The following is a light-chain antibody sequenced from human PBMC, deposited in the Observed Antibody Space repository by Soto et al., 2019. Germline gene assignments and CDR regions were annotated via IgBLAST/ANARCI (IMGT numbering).Light chain of an antibody. Sequence: QSVLTQPPSVSGAPGQRVTISCTGSSSNIGAGYDVHWYQQLPGTAPKLLIYGNSNRPSGVPDRFSGSKSGTSASLAITGLRPEDEADYYCQSYDSSMSGSVVFGGGTKVTVL. J-gene: IGLJ2*01. CDR3: QSYDSSMSGSVV. CDR2: GNS. CDR1: SSNIGAGYD. V-gene: IGLV1-40*01.